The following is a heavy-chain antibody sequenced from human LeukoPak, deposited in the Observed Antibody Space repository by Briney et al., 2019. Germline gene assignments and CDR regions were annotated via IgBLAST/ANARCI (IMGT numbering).Heavy chain of an antibody. CDR2: IYYSGST. J-gene: IGHJ2*01. CDR3: ARDKGGVWYFDL. CDR1: GGSISSYY. D-gene: IGHD3-10*01. Sequence: SETLSLTCTVSGGSISSYYWSWIRQPPGKGLEWIGYIYYSGSTNYNPSLKSRVTISVDTSKNQFSLKLSSVTAADTAVYYCARDKGGVWYFDLWGRGTLVTVSS. V-gene: IGHV4-59*01.